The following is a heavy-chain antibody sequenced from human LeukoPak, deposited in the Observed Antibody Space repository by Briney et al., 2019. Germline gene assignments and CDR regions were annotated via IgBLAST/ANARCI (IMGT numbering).Heavy chain of an antibody. J-gene: IGHJ4*02. D-gene: IGHD1-26*01. CDR2: ISGSGGST. V-gene: IGHV3-23*01. CDR1: GFTFSNYG. CDR3: ARAGGSYQVFDY. Sequence: GGSLRLSCAASGFTFSNYGMNWVRQAPGKGLEWVSHISGSGGSTYYTDSVKGRFTISRDSSKNTLYLQMSSLRAEDTAVYYCARAGGSYQVFDYWGQGTLVTVSS.